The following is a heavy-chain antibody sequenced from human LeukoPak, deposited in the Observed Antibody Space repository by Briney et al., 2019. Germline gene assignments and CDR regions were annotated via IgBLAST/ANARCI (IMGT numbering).Heavy chain of an antibody. CDR1: GYTFTSYV. J-gene: IGHJ4*02. CDR3: ARENSYGLVDY. Sequence: ASVKVSCKASGYTFTSYVINWVRQATGQGLEWMGWMNPNGVNTGYAQKFRGRVTMTRNTTISTDYMELNSLRSNYTAVYYCARENSYGLVDYWGQGTLVTVSS. CDR2: MNPNGVNT. V-gene: IGHV1-8*01. D-gene: IGHD5-18*01.